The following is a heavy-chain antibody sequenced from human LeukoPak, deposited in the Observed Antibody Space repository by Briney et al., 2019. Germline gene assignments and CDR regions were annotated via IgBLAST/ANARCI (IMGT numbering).Heavy chain of an antibody. J-gene: IGHJ4*02. D-gene: IGHD2-2*01. Sequence: SETLSLTSTVSGGSLSSYYWSWIRQPAGKGLEWIGRIYTSGSTNYNPSLKSRVTMSVDTSKNQFSLKLSSVTAADTAVYYCARVGWGYCSSTSCYSLTGYFDYWGQGTLVTVSS. CDR1: GGSLSSYY. CDR3: ARVGWGYCSSTSCYSLTGYFDY. V-gene: IGHV4-4*07. CDR2: IYTSGST.